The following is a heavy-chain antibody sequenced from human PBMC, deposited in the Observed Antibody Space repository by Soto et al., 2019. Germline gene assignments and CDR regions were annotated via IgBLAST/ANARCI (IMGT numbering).Heavy chain of an antibody. CDR1: GFTFSSYG. J-gene: IGHJ4*02. D-gene: IGHD1-1*01. V-gene: IGHV3-30*18. Sequence: QVQLVESGGGVVQPGRSLRLSCAASGFTFSSYGMHWVRQAPGKGLEWVAVRSYDGSNKYYADSVKGRLTISRDNSKNPLYLQMNSLRAEDTAVYYCAKEQLERAAFDYWGQGTLVTVSS. CDR2: RSYDGSNK. CDR3: AKEQLERAAFDY.